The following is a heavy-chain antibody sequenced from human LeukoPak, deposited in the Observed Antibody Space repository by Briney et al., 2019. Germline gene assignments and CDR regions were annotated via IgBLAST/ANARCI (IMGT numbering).Heavy chain of an antibody. V-gene: IGHV4-34*01. D-gene: IGHD3-3*01. J-gene: IGHJ4*02. CDR2: INHSGST. CDR1: GGSFSGYY. Sequence: SETLSLTCAVYGGSFSGYYWSWIRQPPGKGLEWIGKINHSGSTNYNPSLKSRVTISVDTSKNQFSLKLSSVTAADTAVYYCARGPHRNTIFGVVTMYYFDYWGQGTLVTVSS. CDR3: ARGPHRNTIFGVVTMYYFDY.